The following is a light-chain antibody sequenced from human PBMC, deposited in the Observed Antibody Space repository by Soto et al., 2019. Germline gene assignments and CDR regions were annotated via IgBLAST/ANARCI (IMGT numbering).Light chain of an antibody. J-gene: IGKJ4*01. CDR3: LQDHTYPLT. CDR2: DAS. Sequence: AIQMTQSPPSLSASIGDRVTITCRASQGIRNDLGWYQQKPGKAPKVLIYDASSLQSGVPSRFSGSGSGTYFTLTISSLQPEDFATYYCLQDHTYPLTFGGGTKVEIK. V-gene: IGKV1-6*01. CDR1: QGIRND.